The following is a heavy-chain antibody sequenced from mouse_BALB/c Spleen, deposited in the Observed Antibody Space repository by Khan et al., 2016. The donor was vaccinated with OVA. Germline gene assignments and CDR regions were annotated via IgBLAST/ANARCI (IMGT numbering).Heavy chain of an antibody. V-gene: IGHV1S137*01. J-gene: IGHJ2*01. Sequence: QVQLQQPGPELVRPGVSVKISCKGSDYTFTDYAVHWMKQSHTKSLEWIGIISTYSGNTNYNQNFKGKATMTVDKSSSTAYMELARLTSEDSAIYYCARPAYDGYYDYWGQGTTLTVSS. CDR3: ARPAYDGYYDY. D-gene: IGHD2-3*01. CDR1: DYTFTDYA. CDR2: ISTYSGNT.